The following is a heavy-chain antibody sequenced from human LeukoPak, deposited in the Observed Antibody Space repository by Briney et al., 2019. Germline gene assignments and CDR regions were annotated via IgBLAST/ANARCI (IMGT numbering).Heavy chain of an antibody. CDR3: ARNEGYYDSTGYFY. CDR2: ISAYNGNT. J-gene: IGHJ4*02. Sequence: ASVKVSCKASGYTFTSYGISWVRQAPGQGLEWMGWISAYNGNTNYAQKLQGRVTMTRDTSTSTVYMELSSLRSEDTAVYYCARNEGYYDSTGYFYWGQGTLVTVSS. V-gene: IGHV1-18*01. D-gene: IGHD3-22*01. CDR1: GYTFTSYG.